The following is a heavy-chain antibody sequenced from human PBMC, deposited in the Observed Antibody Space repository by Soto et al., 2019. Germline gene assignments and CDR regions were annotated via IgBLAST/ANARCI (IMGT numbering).Heavy chain of an antibody. D-gene: IGHD2-2*01. V-gene: IGHV4-39*02. J-gene: IGHJ6*02. Sequence: PSETLSLTCSVSGGSINSRDYYWGWIRQPPGKGLEWIGNIYYSGSTYYNPSLKSRVTVSVDTSKNQFSLRLSSVTAADTAVYYCPRDRGCSSTSWFCYGMDVWGQGTTVTVSS. CDR1: GGSINSRDYY. CDR3: PRDRGCSSTSWFCYGMDV. CDR2: IYYSGST.